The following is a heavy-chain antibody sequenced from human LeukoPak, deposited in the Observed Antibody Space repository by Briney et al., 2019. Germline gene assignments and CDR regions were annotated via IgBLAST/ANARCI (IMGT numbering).Heavy chain of an antibody. Sequence: SQTLSLTCAISGDSVSSINGAWNWVRQSPSRGLEWLGRAYYRSKWYYDYAVSIQGRITINPDTSKNQFSLLLHSVTPEDTAVYYCARDVRTSGWYTFDYWGQGTLVTVSS. CDR3: ARDVRTSGWYTFDY. CDR1: GDSVSSINGA. J-gene: IGHJ4*02. CDR2: AYYRSKWYY. D-gene: IGHD6-19*01. V-gene: IGHV6-1*01.